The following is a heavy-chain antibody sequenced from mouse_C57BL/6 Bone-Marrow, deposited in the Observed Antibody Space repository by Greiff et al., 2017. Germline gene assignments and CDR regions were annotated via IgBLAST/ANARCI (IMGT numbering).Heavy chain of an antibody. Sequence: VQLQQSGPVLVKPGASVKMSCKASGYTFTDYYMNWVKQSHGKSLEWIGVINPYNGGTSYNQKFKGKATLTVDKSSSPAYMELNSLTSEDSAVYYCAGDGYYGNAMDYWGQGTSVTVSS. CDR3: AGDGYYGNAMDY. D-gene: IGHD2-3*01. V-gene: IGHV1-19*01. CDR1: GYTFTDYY. J-gene: IGHJ4*01. CDR2: INPYNGGT.